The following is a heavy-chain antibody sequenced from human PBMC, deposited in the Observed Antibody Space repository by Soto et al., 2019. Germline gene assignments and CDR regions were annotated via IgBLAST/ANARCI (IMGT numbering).Heavy chain of an antibody. Sequence: LRLSCAASGFTFSSYSMNWVRQAPGKGLEWVSSISSSSSYIYYADSVKGRFTISRDNAKNSLYLQMNSLRAEDTAVYYCAREGVSIAARPNYYGMDVWGQGTTVTV. CDR2: ISSSSSYI. V-gene: IGHV3-21*01. CDR3: AREGVSIAARPNYYGMDV. D-gene: IGHD6-6*01. CDR1: GFTFSSYS. J-gene: IGHJ6*02.